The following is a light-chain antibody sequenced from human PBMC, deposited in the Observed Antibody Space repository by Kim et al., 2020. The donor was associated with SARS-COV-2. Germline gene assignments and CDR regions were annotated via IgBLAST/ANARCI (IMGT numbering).Light chain of an antibody. CDR1: QSVRSSN. CDR2: GAS. Sequence: LSPGERATLSCRAGQSVRSSNLAWYQQKSGRAPRLLIYGASSRAIGIPDRFSGSGSGTDFTLTISRLEPEDFAVYYCQQYGSSPYTFGQGTKLEI. CDR3: QQYGSSPYT. V-gene: IGKV3-20*01. J-gene: IGKJ2*01.